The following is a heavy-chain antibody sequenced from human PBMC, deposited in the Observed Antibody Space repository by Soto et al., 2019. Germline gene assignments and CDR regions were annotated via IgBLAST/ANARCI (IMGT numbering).Heavy chain of an antibody. CDR2: ISTPNGHT. D-gene: IGHD1-26*01. CDR1: GYTFTTHG. CDR3: ARDIVGTRTFYFDS. J-gene: IGHJ4*02. Sequence: QVQLEQSGGEXXXXXXXVKVSCKAXGYTFTTHGISWVRQAPGQXXVWMGWISTPNGHTNYARKFHGRVSLTTDTSSNTAYMELTSLRSDDTAVYYCARDIVGTRTFYFDSWGQGTMVTVSS. V-gene: IGHV1-18*04.